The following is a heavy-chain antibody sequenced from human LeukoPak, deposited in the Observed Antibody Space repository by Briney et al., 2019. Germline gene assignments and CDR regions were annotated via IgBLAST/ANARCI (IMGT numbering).Heavy chain of an antibody. CDR2: IYPGDSDT. J-gene: IGHJ3*02. D-gene: IGHD3-22*01. CDR3: ARLPYYYDSSGDAFDI. CDR1: GYSFTSYW. Sequence: GESVKISCKGSGYSFTSYWIGWVRQMPGKGLEWMGIIYPGDSDTRYSPSFQGQVTISADKSISTAYLQWISLKASDTAMYFCARLPYYYDSSGDAFDIWGQGTMVTVSS. V-gene: IGHV5-51*01.